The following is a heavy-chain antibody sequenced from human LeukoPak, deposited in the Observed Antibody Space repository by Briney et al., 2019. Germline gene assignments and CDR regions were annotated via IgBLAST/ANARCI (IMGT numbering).Heavy chain of an antibody. CDR2: INPNSGGT. CDR3: ARELAYYGSGSYSVFDY. Sequence: ASVKVPCKASGYTFTGYYMHWVRQAPGQGLEWMGWINPNSGGTNYAQKFQGRVTMTRDTSISTAYMELSRLRSDDTAVYYCARELAYYGSGSYSVFDYWGQGTLVTVSS. CDR1: GYTFTGYY. J-gene: IGHJ4*02. V-gene: IGHV1-2*02. D-gene: IGHD3-10*01.